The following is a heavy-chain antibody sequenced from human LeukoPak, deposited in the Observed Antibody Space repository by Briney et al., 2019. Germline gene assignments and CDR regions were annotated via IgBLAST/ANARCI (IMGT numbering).Heavy chain of an antibody. D-gene: IGHD3-22*01. CDR3: ARQSISGSSLSYFDY. V-gene: IGHV4-59*01. CDR1: GGPISSYY. CDR2: IYDSGST. Sequence: SETLSLTCTVSGGPISSYYWSWIRQPPGKGLEWIGNIYDSGSTNYNPSLKSRVTISVDTSKNQCSLKLSSVTAADTAVYYCARQSISGSSLSYFDYWGQGTLVNVST. J-gene: IGHJ4*02.